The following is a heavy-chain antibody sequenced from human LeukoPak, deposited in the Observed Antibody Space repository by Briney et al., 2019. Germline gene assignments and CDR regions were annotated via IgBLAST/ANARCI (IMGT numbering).Heavy chain of an antibody. CDR3: ARGAAEAGTFDS. Sequence: GGSLRLSCEASGFTFRTYGMAWVRQAPGKGLEWVSGITGSSTWTYYADSVKGRFTISRDNSKNTLYLQMNSLRPEDTAVYYCARGAAEAGTFDSWGQGTLVTVSS. V-gene: IGHV3-23*01. J-gene: IGHJ4*02. CDR1: GFTFRTYG. CDR2: ITGSSTWT. D-gene: IGHD1-1*01.